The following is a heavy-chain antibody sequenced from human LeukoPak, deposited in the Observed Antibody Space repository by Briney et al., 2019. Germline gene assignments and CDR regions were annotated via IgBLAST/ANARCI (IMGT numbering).Heavy chain of an antibody. CDR3: ARDQGNGYELNHYGMDV. D-gene: IGHD5-12*01. V-gene: IGHV3-74*01. J-gene: IGHJ6*02. CDR2: INSDGSST. CDR1: GFTFSSYW. Sequence: GGSLRLSCAASGFTFSSYWMHWVRQAPGKGLVWVSRINSDGSSTSYADSVKGRFTISRDNAKNTLYVQMNRLRAEDTAVYYCARDQGNGYELNHYGMDVWGQGTTVTVSS.